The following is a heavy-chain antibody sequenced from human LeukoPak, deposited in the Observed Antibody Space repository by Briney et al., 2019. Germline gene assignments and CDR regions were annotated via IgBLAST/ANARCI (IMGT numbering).Heavy chain of an antibody. CDR2: INPIIGDA. Sequence: ASVKVSCKASGYTFTDYFIHWVRQAPGQGLEWMGWINPIIGDASYAQKFQDRVTMTRDRSINTAYMELSRLTSDDTAVYYCARMALDGGDSIGFDSWGQGTLVTVSS. D-gene: IGHD2-21*02. J-gene: IGHJ5*01. CDR3: ARMALDGGDSIGFDS. V-gene: IGHV1-2*02. CDR1: GYTFTDYF.